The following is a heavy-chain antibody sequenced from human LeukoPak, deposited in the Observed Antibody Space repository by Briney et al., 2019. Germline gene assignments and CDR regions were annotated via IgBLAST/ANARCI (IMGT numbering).Heavy chain of an antibody. D-gene: IGHD2-15*01. J-gene: IGHJ6*02. CDR1: GYTFTGYY. CDR3: ASRGGSVVAATRYYYYGMDV. Sequence: ASVKVSCKASGYTFTGYYMHWVRQAPGQGLEWMGWINPNSGGTNYAQKFQGRVTMTRDTSISTAYMELSRLRSDDTAVYYCASRGGSVVAATRYYYYGMDVWGQGTTVTVSS. V-gene: IGHV1-2*02. CDR2: INPNSGGT.